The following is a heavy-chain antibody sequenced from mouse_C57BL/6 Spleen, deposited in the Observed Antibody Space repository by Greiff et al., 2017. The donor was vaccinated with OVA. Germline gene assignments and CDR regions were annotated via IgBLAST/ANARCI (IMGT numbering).Heavy chain of an antibody. Sequence: QVQLQQPGAELVKPGASVKMSCKASGYTFTSYWITWVKQRPGQGLEWIGDIYPGSGSTNYNEKFKSKATLTVDTSSSTAYMQLSSLTSEDSAVYYCAKGQLRLRAWVAYWGQGTLVTVSA. V-gene: IGHV1-55*01. CDR3: AKGQLRLRAWVAY. J-gene: IGHJ3*01. CDR1: GYTFTSYW. D-gene: IGHD3-2*02. CDR2: IYPGSGST.